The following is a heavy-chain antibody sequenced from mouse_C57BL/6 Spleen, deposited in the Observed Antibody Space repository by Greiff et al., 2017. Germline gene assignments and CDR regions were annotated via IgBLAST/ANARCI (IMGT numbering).Heavy chain of an antibody. V-gene: IGHV7-3*01. Sequence: EVQLVESGGGLVQPGGSLSISCAASGFTFTDYYMSWVRQPPGKALEWLGFIRNKANGYTTEYSVSGKGRLTISRDTSQSVLYLHMNALRDEDGATYYCARYKSGYAMDYWGQGTSVTVSS. CDR2: IRNKANGYTT. CDR3: ARYKSGYAMDY. CDR1: GFTFTDYY. J-gene: IGHJ4*01.